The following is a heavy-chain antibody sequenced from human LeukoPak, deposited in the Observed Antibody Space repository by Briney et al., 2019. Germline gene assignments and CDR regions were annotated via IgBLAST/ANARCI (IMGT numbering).Heavy chain of an antibody. CDR3: AKDHRGSYHIIDY. CDR2: ISYDGRNK. D-gene: IGHD1-26*01. J-gene: IGHJ4*02. CDR1: GFTFSSYG. V-gene: IGHV3-30*18. Sequence: GGSLRLSCAASGFTFSSYGMHWVRQAPGRGLEWVAVISYDGRNKYYADSVKGRFTISRDNSKNTLYLQMNSLRAEDTAVYYCAKDHRGSYHIIDYWGLGTLVTVSS.